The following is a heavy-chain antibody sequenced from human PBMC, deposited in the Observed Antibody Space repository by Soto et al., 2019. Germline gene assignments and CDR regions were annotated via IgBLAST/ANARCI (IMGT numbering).Heavy chain of an antibody. Sequence: EVQILQSGGGLVQPGGSLRLSCVATGFTFNTNDMSWIRQAPGKGLEWVSLISGGGETTKYADSVKGRFTIPRDNSKNTVYLEMNSLRAEDTALYYCAKNSGYFTWGQGTLVTVSS. V-gene: IGHV3-23*01. CDR1: GFTFNTND. D-gene: IGHD1-26*01. J-gene: IGHJ4*02. CDR2: ISGGGETT. CDR3: AKNSGYFT.